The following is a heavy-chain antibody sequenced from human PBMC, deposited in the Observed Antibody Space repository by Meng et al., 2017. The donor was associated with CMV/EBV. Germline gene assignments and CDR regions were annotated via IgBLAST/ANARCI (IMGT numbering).Heavy chain of an antibody. CDR2: INPSGGST. V-gene: IGHV1-46*01. CDR1: GYTFTSYY. J-gene: IGHJ4*02. Sequence: ASVKVSCKASGYTFTSYYMHWVRQAPGQGLEWMGIINPSGGSTSYAQKFQGRVTMTRDTSTSTVYMELSSLRSEDTAVYYCARTPMVRGVISRFDYWGQGTLVTVSS. D-gene: IGHD3-10*01. CDR3: ARTPMVRGVISRFDY.